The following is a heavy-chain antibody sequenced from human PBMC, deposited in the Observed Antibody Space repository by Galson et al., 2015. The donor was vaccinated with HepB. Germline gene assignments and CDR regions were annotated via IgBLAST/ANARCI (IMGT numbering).Heavy chain of an antibody. V-gene: IGHV3-53*01. D-gene: IGHD3-22*01. J-gene: IGHJ6*03. CDR1: GLTVSSNY. Sequence: SLRLSCAASGLTVSSNYMSWVRQAPGKGLEWVSVIYTGGSSYYADSVKGRFAVSRDNSKNILYLQMNSLRAEDTAVYYCARAETGYYYDSLGYNPDYYYMDVWGEGTTVTVSS. CDR2: IYTGGSS. CDR3: ARAETGYYYDSLGYNPDYYYMDV.